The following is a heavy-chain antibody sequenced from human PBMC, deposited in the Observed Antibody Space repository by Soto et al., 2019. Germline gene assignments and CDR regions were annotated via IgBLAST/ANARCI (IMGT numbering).Heavy chain of an antibody. J-gene: IGHJ6*02. D-gene: IGHD6-13*01. CDR3: AREMPSTAAAYFYYGLNV. Sequence: QVQLVQSGAEVKRPGSSVKVSCKASGGAFNNYAIYWVRQAPGQGLEWLGTIVPVFPSVYYAPRFQGRLTITADGYTDPVYMLLTSLKSEDTAVYYCAREMPSTAAAYFYYGLNVWGHGTSVTVSS. V-gene: IGHV1-69*18. CDR1: GGAFNNYA. CDR2: IVPVFPSV.